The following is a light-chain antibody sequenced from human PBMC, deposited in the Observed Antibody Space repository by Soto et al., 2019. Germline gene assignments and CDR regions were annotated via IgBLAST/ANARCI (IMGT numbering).Light chain of an antibody. J-gene: IGLJ2*01. CDR1: SSNVGGYNY. CDR3: CSYAGASTWL. V-gene: IGLV2-11*01. CDR2: DVN. Sequence: QSLLSQPRSMSGSPGQSVTISCSGNSSNVGGYNYVSWYQQYPGKAPQVIIYDVNKRPSKVPDRFSGSKSGNTASLTISGLQAEDEADYYCCSYAGASTWLFGGGTKLTVL.